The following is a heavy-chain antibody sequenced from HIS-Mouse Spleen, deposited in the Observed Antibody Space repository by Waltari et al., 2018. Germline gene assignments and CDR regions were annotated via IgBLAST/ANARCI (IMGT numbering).Heavy chain of an antibody. J-gene: IGHJ4*02. CDR1: GFTFSSYS. Sequence: EVQLVESGGGLVQPGGSLRLSCAASGFTFSSYSMNWVREAPGKGLEWVSYISSSSSTIYYAASVKGRFTISRDNAKNSLYLQMNSLRAEDTAVYYCARDLGEGYSNYYFDYWGQGTLVTVSS. V-gene: IGHV3-48*01. CDR3: ARDLGEGYSNYYFDY. CDR2: ISSSSSTI. D-gene: IGHD4-4*01.